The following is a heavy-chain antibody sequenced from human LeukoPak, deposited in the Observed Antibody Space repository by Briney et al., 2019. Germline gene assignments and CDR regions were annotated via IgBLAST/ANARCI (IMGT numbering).Heavy chain of an antibody. J-gene: IGHJ6*02. Sequence: PGGSLRLTCAASGFTFSSYSMNWVRQAPGKGLEWVSYISSSSSTIYYADSVKGRFTISRDNAKNSLYLQMNSLRAEDTAVYYCARAGTVTPYYYYYGMDVWGQGTTVTVSS. CDR2: ISSSSSTI. CDR1: GFTFSSYS. D-gene: IGHD4-17*01. CDR3: ARAGTVTPYYYYYGMDV. V-gene: IGHV3-48*04.